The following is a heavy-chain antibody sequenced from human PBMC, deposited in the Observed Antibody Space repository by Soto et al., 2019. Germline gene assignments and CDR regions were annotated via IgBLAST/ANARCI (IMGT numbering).Heavy chain of an antibody. Sequence: VSLRLSCAASGFTFSSYSMNWVRQAPGKGLEWVSSISSSSSYIYYADSVKGRFTISRDNAKNSLYLQMNSLRAEDTAVYYCARVAYCGGDCYTGHDAFDIWGQGTMVTVSS. CDR1: GFTFSSYS. CDR2: ISSSSSYI. J-gene: IGHJ3*02. V-gene: IGHV3-21*01. CDR3: ARVAYCGGDCYTGHDAFDI. D-gene: IGHD2-21*02.